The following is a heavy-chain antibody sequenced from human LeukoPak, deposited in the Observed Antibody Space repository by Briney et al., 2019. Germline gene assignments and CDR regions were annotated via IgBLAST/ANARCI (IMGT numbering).Heavy chain of an antibody. V-gene: IGHV4-59*12. D-gene: IGHD6-6*01. J-gene: IGHJ6*03. Sequence: SQTLSLTCTVSGGSISSYYWSWIRQPPGKGLEWIGYIYHSGSTYYNPSLKSRVTISVDRSKNQFSLKLSSVTAADTAVYYCARWARAPLYYYYYMDVWGKGTTVTVSS. CDR3: ARWARAPLYYYYYMDV. CDR1: GGSISSYY. CDR2: IYHSGST.